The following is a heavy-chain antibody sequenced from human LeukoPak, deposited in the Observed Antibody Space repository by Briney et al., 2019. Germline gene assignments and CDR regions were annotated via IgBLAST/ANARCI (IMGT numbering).Heavy chain of an antibody. J-gene: IGHJ4*02. Sequence: SETLSLTCTVSGGSISSYYWSWLRQPPGKGLEWIGYIYYSGSTNYNPSLKSRVTISVDTSKNQFSLKLSSVTAADTAVYYCARTYYDSSTSPYFDYWGQGTLVTVSS. CDR2: IYYSGST. CDR1: GGSISSYY. CDR3: ARTYYDSSTSPYFDY. V-gene: IGHV4-59*01. D-gene: IGHD3-22*01.